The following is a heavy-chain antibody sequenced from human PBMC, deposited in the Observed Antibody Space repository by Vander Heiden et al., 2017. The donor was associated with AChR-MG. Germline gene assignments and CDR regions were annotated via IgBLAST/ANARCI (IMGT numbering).Heavy chain of an antibody. Sequence: QVPLVESGGGVVQPGRSLRLSCAASGFTFSSYAMHWVRQAPGKGLEWVAVISYDGSNKYYADSVKGRFTISRDNSKNTLYLQMNSLRAEDTAVYYCARRNWKCSFYYGMDVWGQGTTVTVSS. V-gene: IGHV3-30-3*01. D-gene: IGHD1-1*01. CDR3: ARRNWKCSFYYGMDV. CDR1: GFTFSSYA. J-gene: IGHJ6*02. CDR2: ISYDGSNK.